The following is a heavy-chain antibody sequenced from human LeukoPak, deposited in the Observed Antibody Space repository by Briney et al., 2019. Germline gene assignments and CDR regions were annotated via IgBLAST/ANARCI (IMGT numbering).Heavy chain of an antibody. J-gene: IGHJ3*02. CDR2: ISASGDVT. CDR3: AKDQYRLWPTGDAFDI. CDR1: GFTFSKFP. Sequence: PGGSLRLSCAASGFTFSKFPMGWVRQAPGRGLEWVSAISASGDVTFYADSLRGRFTISRDNSKNTLYLQMNSLRAEDTAVYYCAKDQYRLWPTGDAFDIWGQGTMVTVSS. V-gene: IGHV3-23*01. D-gene: IGHD5-18*01.